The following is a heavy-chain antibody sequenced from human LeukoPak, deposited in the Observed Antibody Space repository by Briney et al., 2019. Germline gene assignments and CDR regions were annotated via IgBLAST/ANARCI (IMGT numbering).Heavy chain of an antibody. V-gene: IGHV3-21*01. CDR3: ARERIAAAATDY. D-gene: IGHD6-13*01. CDR2: ISSSSSYI. CDR1: GFTFSSYS. Sequence: GGSLRLSWAASGFTFSSYSMNWVRQAPGKGLEWVSSISSSSSYIYYADSVKGRFTISRDNAKNSLYLQMNSLRAEDTAVYYCARERIAAAATDYWGQGTLVTVSS. J-gene: IGHJ4*02.